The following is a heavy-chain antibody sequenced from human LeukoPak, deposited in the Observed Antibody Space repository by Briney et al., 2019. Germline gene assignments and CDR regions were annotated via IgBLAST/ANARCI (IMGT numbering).Heavy chain of an antibody. V-gene: IGHV3-53*01. CDR2: IYSGTI. CDR3: ARDAVVREAIQREVDAFDI. Sequence: PGGSLRLSCTVSGFTVSSNSMSWVRQAPGKELEWVSFIYSGTIHYSDSVKGRFTISRDNSKNTLYLQMNSLRAEDTAVYYCARDAVVREAIQREVDAFDIWGQGTMVTVSS. D-gene: IGHD6-6*01. CDR1: GFTVSSNS. J-gene: IGHJ3*02.